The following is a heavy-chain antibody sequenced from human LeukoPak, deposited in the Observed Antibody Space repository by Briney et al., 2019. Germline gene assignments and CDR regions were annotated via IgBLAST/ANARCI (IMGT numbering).Heavy chain of an antibody. CDR3: ATQELVAAALNAFDI. Sequence: PSETLSLTCSVSGGSIRSYQWSWIRQPPGKGLEWFGYLYESGTTNYKASLKSRVTMSVDTSKNHFSLRLSSVTAADTAVYYCATQELVAAALNAFDIWGQGTLVTVSS. CDR1: GGSIRSYQ. CDR2: LYESGTT. D-gene: IGHD2-2*01. V-gene: IGHV4-59*08. J-gene: IGHJ3*02.